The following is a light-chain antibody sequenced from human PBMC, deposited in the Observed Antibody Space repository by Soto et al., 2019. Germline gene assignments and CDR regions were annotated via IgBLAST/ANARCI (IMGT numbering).Light chain of an antibody. CDR3: QHYGISPFT. J-gene: IGKJ3*01. CDR1: HTVTSSY. Sequence: EIVLTQSPGTLSLSPGERATLSCRASHTVTSSYLAWYQQKPGQAPRLLIYGASSRATGIPDRFSGSGSGTDFTLTISRLEPEDFAVYYCQHYGISPFTFGPGTKVEFK. CDR2: GAS. V-gene: IGKV3-20*01.